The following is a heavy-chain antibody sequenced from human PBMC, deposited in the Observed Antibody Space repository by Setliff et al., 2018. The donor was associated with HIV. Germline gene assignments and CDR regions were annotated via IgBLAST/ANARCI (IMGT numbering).Heavy chain of an antibody. CDR3: ARDHMSVGAWVGATSRGLFQH. CDR2: INPSGGST. J-gene: IGHJ1*01. Sequence: PSVKASCKASAYTLITYHMHWVRQAPGQGLEWMGTINPSGGSTNYAQKFQGRVTMTRDTSTSTVYMELSSLRSEDTAVYYCARDHMSVGAWVGATSRGLFQHWGQGTLVTVSS. V-gene: IGHV1-46*01. D-gene: IGHD1-26*01. CDR1: AYTLITYH.